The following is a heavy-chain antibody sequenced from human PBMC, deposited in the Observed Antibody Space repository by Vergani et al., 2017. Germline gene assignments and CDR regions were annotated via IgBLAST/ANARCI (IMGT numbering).Heavy chain of an antibody. J-gene: IGHJ1*01. CDR3: AXGGAWELRAYFQH. CDR2: ISWNSGSI. CDR1: GFTFDDYA. Sequence: EVQLVESGGGLVQPGRSLRLSCAASGFTFDDYAMHWVRQAPGKGLEWVSGISWNSGSIGYADSVKGRFTISRDNAKNSLYLQMNSLRAEDTALYYCAXGGAWELRAYFQHWGQGTQVRVSS. D-gene: IGHD1-26*01. V-gene: IGHV3-9*01.